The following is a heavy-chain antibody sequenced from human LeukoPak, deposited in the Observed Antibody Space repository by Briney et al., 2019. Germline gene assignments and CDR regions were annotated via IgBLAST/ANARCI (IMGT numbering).Heavy chain of an antibody. CDR1: GGSISSYY. V-gene: IGHV4-59*01. J-gene: IGHJ4*02. CDR2: IYYSGST. CDR3: ARGSYSSTWYFFDY. D-gene: IGHD6-13*01. Sequence: SETLSLTCTVSGGSISSYYWSWIRQPPGKGLEWIGYIYYSGSTNYNPSLKSRVTISVDTSKNQFSLKLSSVTAADTAVYYCARGSYSSTWYFFDYWGQGTLVTVSS.